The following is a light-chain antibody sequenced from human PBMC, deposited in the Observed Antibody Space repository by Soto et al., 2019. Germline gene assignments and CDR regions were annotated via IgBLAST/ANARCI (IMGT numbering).Light chain of an antibody. J-gene: IGLJ1*01. Sequence: QSALTQPASVSGSPGQSITISCTGTSSDVGGYNYVSWYQQHPGKAPKLMIYEVSKRPSGVPDRFSGSKSDNTASLTVSGLQAEDEADYYCISYAGSNIYVFGTGTQLTVL. CDR2: EVS. CDR1: SSDVGGYNY. V-gene: IGLV2-8*01. CDR3: ISYAGSNIYV.